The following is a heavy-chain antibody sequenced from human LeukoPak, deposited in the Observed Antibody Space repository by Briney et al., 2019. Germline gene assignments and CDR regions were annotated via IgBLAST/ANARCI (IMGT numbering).Heavy chain of an antibody. CDR1: GFTFSSYG. CDR3: AKDRLGGPYFFHY. J-gene: IGHJ4*02. V-gene: IGHV3-23*01. D-gene: IGHD3-16*01. Sequence: GGSLRLSCAASGFTFSSYGMHWVRQAPGKGLEWVSGISGSGDSTYYADSVKGRFTISRDNSKNTLYLQINSLRAEDTAVYFCAKDRLGGPYFFHYWGQGTLVTVSS. CDR2: ISGSGDST.